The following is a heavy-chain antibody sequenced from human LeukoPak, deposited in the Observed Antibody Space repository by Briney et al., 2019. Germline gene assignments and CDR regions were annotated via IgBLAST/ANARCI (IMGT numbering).Heavy chain of an antibody. V-gene: IGHV3-23*01. CDR2: ISRSDDNT. CDR3: ANHPGGSFDY. Sequence: GGSLRLSCAASGFTFSSYAMSWVRQAPGKGLEWVSAISRSDDNTYYADSVKGRFTIFRDSSENILYLYVSSLRAEDTAIYYCANHPGGSFDYWGQGTLVTVSS. D-gene: IGHD3-16*01. CDR1: GFTFSSYA. J-gene: IGHJ4*02.